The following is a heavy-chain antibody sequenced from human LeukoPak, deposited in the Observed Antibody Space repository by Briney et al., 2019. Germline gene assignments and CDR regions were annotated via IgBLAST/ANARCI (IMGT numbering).Heavy chain of an antibody. D-gene: IGHD3-10*01. CDR3: ARDRAYYYGSRTFDY. CDR2: ISSSGSTI. Sequence: GGSLRLSCAASGFTFSSYEMNWVRQAPGKGLEWVSYISSSGSTIYYADSVKGRFTISRDNAKNSLYLQMNSLRAEDTAVYYCARDRAYYYGSRTFDYWGRGTLVTVSS. J-gene: IGHJ4*02. V-gene: IGHV3-48*03. CDR1: GFTFSSYE.